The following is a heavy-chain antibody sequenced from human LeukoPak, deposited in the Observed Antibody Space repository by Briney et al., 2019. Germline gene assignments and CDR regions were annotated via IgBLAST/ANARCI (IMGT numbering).Heavy chain of an antibody. D-gene: IGHD4-11*01. V-gene: IGHV4-39*07. Sequence: SETLSLTCTVSGGSTSSSSYYWGWIRQPPGKGLEWIGSIFYSGSTYYNPSPKSRVTISVDTSKSQFSLTLSSVTAADTAVYYCARTTVTVSHFDYWGQGTLVTVSS. CDR1: GGSTSSSSYY. J-gene: IGHJ4*02. CDR2: IFYSGST. CDR3: ARTTVTVSHFDY.